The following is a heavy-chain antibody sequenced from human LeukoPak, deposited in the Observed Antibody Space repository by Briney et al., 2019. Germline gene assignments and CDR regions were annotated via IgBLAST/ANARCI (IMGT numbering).Heavy chain of an antibody. CDR3: ARDKHYDMLTGYSYYGMDV. Sequence: KPSETLSLTCTVSGASITSYYWSWIRQSPGKGLEWIGYIYYSGSTNYNPSLKSRVTTSIDTFKKQLSLKLRSVTAADTAVYYCARDKHYDMLTGYSYYGMDVWGQGTTVTVSS. CDR2: IYYSGST. V-gene: IGHV4-59*12. D-gene: IGHD3-9*01. J-gene: IGHJ6*02. CDR1: GASITSYY.